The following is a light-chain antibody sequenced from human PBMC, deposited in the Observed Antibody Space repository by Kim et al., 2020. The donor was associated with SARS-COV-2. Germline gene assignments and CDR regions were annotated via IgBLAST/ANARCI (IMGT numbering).Light chain of an antibody. V-gene: IGLV2-14*03. CDR2: DAC. CDR3: FSYSTANTLV. Sequence: GQSITITCSAISSDARYYNYGSWYQQHPGRAPKLMIYDACNRPSGVSNRFSGSKSANTASLTIYGLLSEDEADYYCFSYSTANTLVFGGGTQLTVL. CDR1: SSDARYYNY. J-gene: IGLJ2*01.